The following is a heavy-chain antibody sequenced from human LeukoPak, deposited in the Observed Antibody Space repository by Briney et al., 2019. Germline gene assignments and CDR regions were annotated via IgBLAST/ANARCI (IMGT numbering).Heavy chain of an antibody. Sequence: GGSLTLSCAASGFTFSSYEMNWVRQAPGKGLEWVSYISGSGSTIYYADSVKGRFTISRDNAKNSLYLQMNSLRAEDTAVYYCARDGMAAAAGPELLSWFDPWGQGTLLTVSS. CDR2: ISGSGSTI. D-gene: IGHD6-13*01. V-gene: IGHV3-48*03. CDR3: ARDGMAAAAGPELLSWFDP. J-gene: IGHJ5*02. CDR1: GFTFSSYE.